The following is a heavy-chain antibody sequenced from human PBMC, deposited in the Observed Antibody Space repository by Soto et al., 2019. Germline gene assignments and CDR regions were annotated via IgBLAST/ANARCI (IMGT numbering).Heavy chain of an antibody. Sequence: GSLRLSCEASGFTFSSYWMSWVRQAPGKGLEWVANINQDGSEKNYVDSVKGRFTISRDNAKNSLYLQMNSLRAEDTAVYYCARDDLGGYWGQGTLVTVSS. CDR1: GFTFSSYW. V-gene: IGHV3-7*01. D-gene: IGHD2-21*01. J-gene: IGHJ4*02. CDR3: ARDDLGGY. CDR2: INQDGSEK.